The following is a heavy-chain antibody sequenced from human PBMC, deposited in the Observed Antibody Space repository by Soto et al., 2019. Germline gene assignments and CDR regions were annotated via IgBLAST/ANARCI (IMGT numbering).Heavy chain of an antibody. V-gene: IGHV4-61*01. CDR1: CGSVSSGSYF. D-gene: IGHD3-3*01. Sequence: PSETLSLTCTVSCGSVSSGSYFWSWIRQPPGKGLEWIGYIYYSGSTNYNPSLKSRGTISVDTSKNQFSLKLSSVTAADTAVYYCARVRPYYDFWSETYYYYGMDVWGQGTTVTVSS. CDR3: ARVRPYYDFWSETYYYYGMDV. CDR2: IYYSGST. J-gene: IGHJ6*02.